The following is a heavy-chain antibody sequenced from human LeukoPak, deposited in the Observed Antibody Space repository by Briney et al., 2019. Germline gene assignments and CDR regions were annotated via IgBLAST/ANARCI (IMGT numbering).Heavy chain of an antibody. CDR3: AKTRPLDSSSWSHGDY. CDR1: GFTFSNYA. V-gene: IGHV3-23*01. J-gene: IGHJ4*02. CDR2: ISGSGGHT. Sequence: PGGSLRLSCAASGFTFSNYAMNWVRQAPGKGLEWVSVISGSGGHTYYADSVKGRFTISRDNSKNTLYLQMNSLRAEDTAVYYCAKTRPLDSSSWSHGDYWGQGTLVTVSS. D-gene: IGHD6-13*01.